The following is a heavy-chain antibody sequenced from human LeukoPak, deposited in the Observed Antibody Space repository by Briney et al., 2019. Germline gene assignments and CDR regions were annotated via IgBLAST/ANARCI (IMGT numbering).Heavy chain of an antibody. CDR1: GYTFTSYG. D-gene: IGHD5-18*01. CDR2: ISAYNGNT. Sequence: ASVKVSCKAPGYTFTSYGISWVRQAPGQGLEWMGWISAYNGNTNYAQKLQGRVTMTTDTSTSTAYMELRSLRSDDTAVYYCAKGVDSYGYGYFDYWGQGTLVTVTS. V-gene: IGHV1-18*01. J-gene: IGHJ4*02. CDR3: AKGVDSYGYGYFDY.